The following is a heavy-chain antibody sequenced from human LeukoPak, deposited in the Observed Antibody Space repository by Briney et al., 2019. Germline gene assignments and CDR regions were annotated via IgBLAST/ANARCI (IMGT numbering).Heavy chain of an antibody. J-gene: IGHJ4*02. CDR1: GLTFDDYA. CDR3: AKDGMGALVEDYSFDY. D-gene: IGHD1-26*01. V-gene: IGHV3-43*02. Sequence: GGSLSLLCAASGLTFDDYAVHWLRQAPGKGLEWVSLISGDGGRTYYADSVKGRFTISRDNSKNSLYLQMNSLRSEDTALDYCAKDGMGALVEDYSFDYWGQGTLVTVSS. CDR2: ISGDGGRT.